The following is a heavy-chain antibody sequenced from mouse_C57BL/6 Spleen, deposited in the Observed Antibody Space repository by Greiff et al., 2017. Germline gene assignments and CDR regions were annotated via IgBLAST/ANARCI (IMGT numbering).Heavy chain of an antibody. J-gene: IGHJ4*01. D-gene: IGHD1-2*01. CDR1: GYTFTGYW. V-gene: IGHV1-9*01. Sequence: QVQLQQSGAELMKPGASVKLSCKATGYTFTGYWIEWVKQRPGHGLEWIGEILPGSGSTNYNEKFKGTATFTADTSSNTAYMQLSSLTTEDSAIYYGLRGGTTAPAGAMDYWGQGTSVTVSS. CDR3: LRGGTTAPAGAMDY. CDR2: ILPGSGST.